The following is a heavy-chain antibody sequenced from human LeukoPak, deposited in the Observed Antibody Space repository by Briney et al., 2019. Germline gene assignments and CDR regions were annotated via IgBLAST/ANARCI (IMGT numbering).Heavy chain of an antibody. CDR2: ISDDGSRQ. D-gene: IGHD3-10*01. CDR3: VKDRTGTYTLDY. CDR1: GFTFSTPW. J-gene: IGHJ4*02. V-gene: IGHV3-30*05. Sequence: PGGSLRLSCAASGFTFSTPWMDWVRQAPGKGLEWVAFISDDGSRQHYADSVKGGFTISRDNSKNTLNLQMNSLRAEGTAVYYCVKDRTGTYTLDYWGQGTLVTVSS.